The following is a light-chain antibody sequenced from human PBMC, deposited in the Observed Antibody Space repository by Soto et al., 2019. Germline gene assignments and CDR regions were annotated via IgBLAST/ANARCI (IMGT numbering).Light chain of an antibody. Sequence: EIVMTQSPSTLAVSPGERATLSCRASQSVSSNLAWYQRRPGQAPRLLISGASTRATGIPARFSGSGSGTEFTLTISSLQSEDFAVYHCQQYNNWPPYTFGQGTKLEFK. CDR2: GAS. V-gene: IGKV3-15*01. CDR3: QQYNNWPPYT. J-gene: IGKJ2*01. CDR1: QSVSSN.